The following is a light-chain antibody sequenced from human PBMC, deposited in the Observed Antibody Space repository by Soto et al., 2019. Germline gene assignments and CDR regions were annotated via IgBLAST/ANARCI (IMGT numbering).Light chain of an antibody. V-gene: IGKV4-1*01. CDR3: QQYYTTPRT. CDR2: WAS. CDR1: QSLLYSSNNKNY. Sequence: DIVMTQSPDFLAVSLGERATLNCRSSQSLLYSSNNKNYLAWYQQKPRQHPKLFIYWASTRESGVPDRFSGSGSGTDFTLTISNLQAEDVAVYYCQQYYTTPRTFGQGTKLEIK. J-gene: IGKJ2*01.